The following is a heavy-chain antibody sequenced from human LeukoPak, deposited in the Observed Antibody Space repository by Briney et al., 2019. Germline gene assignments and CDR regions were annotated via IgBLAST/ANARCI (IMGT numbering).Heavy chain of an antibody. CDR1: GGSINSYY. CDR2: IHSTGST. Sequence: SETLSLTCTVSGGSINSYYWSWIRQPAGKGLEWIGYIHSTGSTNCNPSLKSRVTISVDTSNNQFSLRLSSVTAADTAIYYCARFGHYSFDSWGQGTLVTVSS. D-gene: IGHD3-10*01. CDR3: ARFGHYSFDS. V-gene: IGHV4-59*01. J-gene: IGHJ4*02.